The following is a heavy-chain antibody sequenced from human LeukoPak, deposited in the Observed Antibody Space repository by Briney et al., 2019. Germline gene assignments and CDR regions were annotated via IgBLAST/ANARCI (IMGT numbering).Heavy chain of an antibody. J-gene: IGHJ4*02. Sequence: PGGSLRLSCAASGFTFSSYSMNWVRQAPGKGLEWVSSISSSSSYIYYADSVKGRFTISRDNAKNSLYLQMNSLRAEDTAVYYCAREMQWLANFDYWGQGTLVTVSS. CDR2: ISSSSSYI. CDR3: AREMQWLANFDY. V-gene: IGHV3-21*01. D-gene: IGHD6-19*01. CDR1: GFTFSSYS.